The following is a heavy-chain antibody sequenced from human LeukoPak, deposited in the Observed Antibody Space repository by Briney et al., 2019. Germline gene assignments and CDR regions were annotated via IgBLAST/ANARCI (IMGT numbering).Heavy chain of an antibody. CDR2: ISYDGSNK. J-gene: IGHJ5*02. CDR3: AKEVSPVLLWFGENWFDP. D-gene: IGHD3-10*01. CDR1: GFTFSSYG. Sequence: GGSLRLSCAASGFTFSSYGMHWVRQAPGKGPEWVAVISYDGSNKYYAGSVKGRFTISRDNSKNTLYLQMNSLRAEDTAVYYCAKEVSPVLLWFGENWFDPWGQGTLVTVSS. V-gene: IGHV3-30*18.